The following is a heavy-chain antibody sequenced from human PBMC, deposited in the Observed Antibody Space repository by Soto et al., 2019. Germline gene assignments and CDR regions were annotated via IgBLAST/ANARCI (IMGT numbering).Heavy chain of an antibody. CDR2: ISAYNGNT. Sequence: XSVKASCTASGYTSTSYGITWVRQAPGQGLEWMGWISAYNGNTNYAQKLQGRVTMTTDTSTSTAYMELRSLRSDDTDVYSCARVPPSSSGYGDYWGQGTLVTV. J-gene: IGHJ4*02. CDR3: ARVPPSSSGYGDY. CDR1: GYTSTSYG. V-gene: IGHV1-18*01. D-gene: IGHD3-22*01.